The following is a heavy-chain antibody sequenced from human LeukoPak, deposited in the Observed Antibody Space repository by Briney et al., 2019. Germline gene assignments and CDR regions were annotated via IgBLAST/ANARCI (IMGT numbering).Heavy chain of an antibody. D-gene: IGHD3-9*01. Sequence: GASVKVSCKASGYTFTGYYMHWVRQAPGQGLEWMGWINPNSGGTNYAQKFQGRVTMTRDTSISTAYMELSRLRSDDTAVYYCAIAPPYDILNTGLNYWGQGTLVTVSS. V-gene: IGHV1-2*02. J-gene: IGHJ4*02. CDR3: AIAPPYDILNTGLNY. CDR1: GYTFTGYY. CDR2: INPNSGGT.